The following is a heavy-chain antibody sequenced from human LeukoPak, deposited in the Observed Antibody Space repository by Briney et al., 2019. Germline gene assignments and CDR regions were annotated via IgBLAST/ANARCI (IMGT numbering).Heavy chain of an antibody. D-gene: IGHD2-2*01. V-gene: IGHV3-23*01. Sequence: PGGSLRLSCAASGFTFSSYAMSWVRQAPGKGLEWVSTISGSGGSTYYADSVKGRFTISRDNSKKTLYLQMNSLRAEDAAVYYCAKLGDDIVVVPAAFFDYWGQGTLVTVSS. CDR2: ISGSGGST. J-gene: IGHJ4*02. CDR1: GFTFSSYA. CDR3: AKLGDDIVVVPAAFFDY.